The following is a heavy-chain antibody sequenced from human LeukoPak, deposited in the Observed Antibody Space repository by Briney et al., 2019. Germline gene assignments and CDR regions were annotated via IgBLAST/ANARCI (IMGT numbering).Heavy chain of an antibody. Sequence: SETLSLTCTVSGGSISSYYWSWIRQPAGKGLEWIGRIYTSGSTNYNPSLKSRVTISVDTSKNQFSLKLSSVTAADTAVYYCARVVRGYGVAVAGVSWFNPWGQGTLVTVSS. D-gene: IGHD6-19*01. V-gene: IGHV4-4*07. CDR3: ARVVRGYGVAVAGVSWFNP. CDR2: IYTSGST. J-gene: IGHJ5*02. CDR1: GGSISSYY.